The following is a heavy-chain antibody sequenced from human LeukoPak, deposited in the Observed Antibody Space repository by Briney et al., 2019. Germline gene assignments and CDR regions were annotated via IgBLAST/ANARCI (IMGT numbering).Heavy chain of an antibody. CDR3: ARDYGDYVWGSGYFDY. CDR1: GFTFSSYA. CDR2: ISYDGSNK. V-gene: IGHV3-30*03. J-gene: IGHJ4*02. Sequence: GGSLRLSCAASGFTFSSYAMSWVRQAPGKGLEWVAVISYDGSNKYYADSVKGRFTISRDNSKNTLYLQMNSLRAEDTAVYYCARDYGDYVWGSGYFDYWGQGTLVAVSS. D-gene: IGHD3-16*01.